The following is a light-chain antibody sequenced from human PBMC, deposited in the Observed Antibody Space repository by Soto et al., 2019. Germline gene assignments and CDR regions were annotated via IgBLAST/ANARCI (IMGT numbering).Light chain of an antibody. Sequence: QSALTQPPSASGSRGQSVTISCTGTSRDVGGYNFVSWYQQHPGKPPKLIIYEVTVRPSGVPDRFSASKSGNTASLTISGLQPDDEADYYCCSFAARHNRVFGTATKLTVL. CDR3: CSFAARHNRV. J-gene: IGLJ1*01. CDR2: EVT. CDR1: SRDVGGYNF. V-gene: IGLV2-8*01.